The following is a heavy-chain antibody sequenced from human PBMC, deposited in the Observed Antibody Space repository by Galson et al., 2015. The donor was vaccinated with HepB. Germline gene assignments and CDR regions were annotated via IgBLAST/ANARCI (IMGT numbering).Heavy chain of an antibody. D-gene: IGHD6-13*01. CDR2: ISYDGSNK. CDR3: ARVPTKRYSSS. V-gene: IGHV3-30-3*01. CDR1: GFTFSSYA. J-gene: IGHJ4*02. Sequence: LRLSCAASGFTFSSYAMHWVRQAPGKGLEWVAVISYDGSNKYYADSVKGRFTISRDNSKNTLYLQMNSLRAEDTAVYYCARVPTKRYSSSWGQGTLVTVSS.